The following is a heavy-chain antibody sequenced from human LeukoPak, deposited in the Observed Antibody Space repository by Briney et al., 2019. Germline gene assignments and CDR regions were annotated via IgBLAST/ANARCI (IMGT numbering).Heavy chain of an antibody. D-gene: IGHD3-3*01. V-gene: IGHV4-31*03. CDR2: IYYSGST. J-gene: IGHJ4*02. CDR1: GGSISSGGYY. Sequence: SQTLSLTCTVSGGSISSGGYYWSWIRQHPGKGLEWIGYIYYSGSTYYNLSLKSRVTISVDTSKNQFSLKLSSVTAADTAVYYCARSGYYYFDYWGQGTLVTVSS. CDR3: ARSGYYYFDY.